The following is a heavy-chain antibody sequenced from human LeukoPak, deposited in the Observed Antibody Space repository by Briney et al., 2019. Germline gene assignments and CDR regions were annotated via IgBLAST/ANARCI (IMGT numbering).Heavy chain of an antibody. CDR3: ARVRLEIFGVVITRGYFDY. CDR1: GGSISSSSYY. Sequence: PSETPSLTCTVSGGSISSSSYYWGWIRQPPGKGLEWIGSIYYSGSTYYNPSLKSRVTISVDTSKNQFSLKLSSVTAADTAVYYCARVRLEIFGVVITRGYFDYWGQGTLVTVSS. CDR2: IYYSGST. V-gene: IGHV4-39*07. J-gene: IGHJ4*02. D-gene: IGHD3-3*01.